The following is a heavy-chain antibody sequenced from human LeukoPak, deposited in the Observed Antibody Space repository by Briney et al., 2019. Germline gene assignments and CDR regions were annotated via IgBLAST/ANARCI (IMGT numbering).Heavy chain of an antibody. CDR2: IYTSGST. CDR1: GGSISSGSYY. CDR3: ARFRWSGRPGYYFDY. J-gene: IGHJ4*02. Sequence: PSETLSLTCTVSGGSISSGSYYWSWIRQPAGKGLEWIGRIYTSGSTNYNPSLKSRVTISVDTSKNQFSLKLSSVTAADTAVYYCARFRWSGRPGYYFDYWGQGTLVTVSS. V-gene: IGHV4-61*02. D-gene: IGHD3-3*01.